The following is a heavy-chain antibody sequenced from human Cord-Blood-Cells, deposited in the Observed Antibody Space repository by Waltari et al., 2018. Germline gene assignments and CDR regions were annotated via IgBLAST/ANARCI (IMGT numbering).Heavy chain of an antibody. CDR2: INHSGST. D-gene: IGHD6-19*01. Sequence: QVQLQQWGAGLLKPSETLSLTCAVYGGSFSGYYWSWFRTPPGKGLEWIGEINHSGSTNYNPSLKSRVTISVDTSKNQFSLKLSSVTAADTAVYYCARVGRYSSGWYTGGSDYWGQGTLVTVSS. CDR3: ARVGRYSSGWYTGGSDY. J-gene: IGHJ4*02. CDR1: GGSFSGYY. V-gene: IGHV4-34*01.